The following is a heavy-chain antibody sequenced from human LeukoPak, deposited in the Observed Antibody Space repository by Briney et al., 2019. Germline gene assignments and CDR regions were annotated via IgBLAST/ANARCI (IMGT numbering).Heavy chain of an antibody. CDR3: AKDGYNSDIFYFDF. D-gene: IGHD1-1*01. J-gene: IGHJ4*02. CDR2: ISRSGGST. Sequence: PGGSLRLSCAASGFTFSIYAMSWVRQAPGKGLEWVSSISRSGGSTYYADSVKGRFTISKDNSNNTLYLQMNSLRDEDTAVYYCAKDGYNSDIFYFDFWGQGTLVTVSS. CDR1: GFTFSIYA. V-gene: IGHV3-23*01.